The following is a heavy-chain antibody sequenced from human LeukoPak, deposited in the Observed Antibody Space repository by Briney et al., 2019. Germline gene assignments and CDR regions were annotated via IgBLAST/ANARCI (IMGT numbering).Heavy chain of an antibody. J-gene: IGHJ4*02. Sequence: PSETLSLTCTVSGGSLSSSSYYWGWIRQPPGKGLEWIGSIYYSGSTYYNPSLKSRVTISVDTSKNQFSLKLSSVTAADTAVYYCARHIDDFWSGREGYFDYWGQGTLVTVSS. CDR1: GGSLSSSSYY. CDR3: ARHIDDFWSGREGYFDY. CDR2: IYYSGST. D-gene: IGHD3-3*01. V-gene: IGHV4-39*01.